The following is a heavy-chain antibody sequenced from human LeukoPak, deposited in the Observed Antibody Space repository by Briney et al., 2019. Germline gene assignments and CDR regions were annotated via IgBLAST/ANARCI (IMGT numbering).Heavy chain of an antibody. CDR1: GGSFSGYY. CDR2: INHSGST. CDR3: ARRDTWRLRPIDY. D-gene: IGHD5-12*01. V-gene: IGHV4-34*01. J-gene: IGHJ4*02. Sequence: SETLSLTCAVYGGSFSGYYWSWIRQPPGNGLEWIGEINHSGSTNYNPSLKSRVTISVDTSKNQFSLKLSSVTAADTAVYYCARRDTWRLRPIDYWGQGTLVTVSS.